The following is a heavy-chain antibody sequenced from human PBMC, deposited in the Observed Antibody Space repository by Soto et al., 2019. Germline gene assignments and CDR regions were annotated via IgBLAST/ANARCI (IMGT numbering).Heavy chain of an antibody. D-gene: IGHD6-19*01. CDR1: GFTYSSYA. J-gene: IGHJ4*02. CDR2: ISYDGSNK. V-gene: IGHV3-30-3*01. Sequence: GALRLSCAASGFTYSSYAMHWVRQAPGKGLEWVAVISYDGSNKYYADSVKGRFTISRDNAKNTLYLEMSSLRAEDTAVYYCATGSGWYSPDYWRQGTLVPFSS. CDR3: ATGSGWYSPDY.